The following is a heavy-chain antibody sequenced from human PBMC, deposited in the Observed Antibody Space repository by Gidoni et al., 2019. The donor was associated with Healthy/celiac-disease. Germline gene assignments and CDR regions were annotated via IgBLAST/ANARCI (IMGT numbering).Heavy chain of an antibody. J-gene: IGHJ6*02. CDR2: INHSGST. CDR1: GGSFRGYY. V-gene: IGHV4-34*01. Sequence: QVQLQQWGAGLLKPSETLSLTCAVYGGSFRGYYWSWIRQPPGKGLEGIGEINHSGSTNYNPSLKSRVTISVDTSKNQFSLKLSSVTAADTAVYYCASRRGGYSYGPWFGMDVWGQGTTVTVSS. D-gene: IGHD5-18*01. CDR3: ASRRGGYSYGPWFGMDV.